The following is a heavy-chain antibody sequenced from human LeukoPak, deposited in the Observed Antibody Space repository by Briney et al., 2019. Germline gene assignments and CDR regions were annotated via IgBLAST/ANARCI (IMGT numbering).Heavy chain of an antibody. J-gene: IGHJ6*02. CDR2: ISYDGSNK. CDR3: ARDISFFYVRTAYYYYYGMDV. CDR1: GFTFSSYA. Sequence: GGSLRLSCAASGFTFSSYAMHWVRQAPGKGLEWVAVISYDGSNKYYADSVKGRFTISRDNSKNTLYLQMNSLRAEDTAVYYCARDISFFYVRTAYYYYYGMDVWGQGTTVTVSS. V-gene: IGHV3-30-3*01. D-gene: IGHD3-10*02.